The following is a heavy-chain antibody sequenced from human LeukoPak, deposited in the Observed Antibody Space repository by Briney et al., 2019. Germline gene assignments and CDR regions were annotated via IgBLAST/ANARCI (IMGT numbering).Heavy chain of an antibody. CDR1: GFTFSSYW. V-gene: IGHV3-7*01. Sequence: HPGGSLRLSCAASGFTFSSYWMSWVRQAPGKGLEWVANIKQDGSEKYYVDSVKGRFTISRDNAKNSLYLQMNSLRAEDTAVYYCARLSSSSWSPFDYWGQGTLVTVSS. CDR2: IKQDGSEK. CDR3: ARLSSSSWSPFDY. D-gene: IGHD6-13*01. J-gene: IGHJ4*02.